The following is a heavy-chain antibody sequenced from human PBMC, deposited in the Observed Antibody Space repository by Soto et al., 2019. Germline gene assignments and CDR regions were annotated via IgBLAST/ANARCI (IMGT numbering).Heavy chain of an antibody. CDR2: MNPNSGNT. J-gene: IGHJ6*03. CDR3: ARGAGPGSYYDFWSGYYYYYYYYMDV. V-gene: IGHV1-8*01. Sequence: ASVKVSCKASGYTFTSYDINWVRQATGQGLEWMGWMNPNSGNTGYAQKFQGRVTMTRNTSISTAYMELSSLRSEDTAVYYCARGAGPGSYYDFWSGYYYYYYYYMDVWGQGTTVTVSS. D-gene: IGHD3-3*01. CDR1: GYTFTSYD.